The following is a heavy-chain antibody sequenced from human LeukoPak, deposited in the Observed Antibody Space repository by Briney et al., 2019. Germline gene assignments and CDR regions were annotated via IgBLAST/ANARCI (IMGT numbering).Heavy chain of an antibody. CDR2: INPNSGGT. CDR3: ARGPDYYDSSGYSDY. Sequence: GASVKLSCKASGYTFTGYYMHWVRQAPGQGLEWMGWINPNSGGTNYAQKFQGRVTMTRDTSISTAYMELSRLRSDDTAVYYCARGPDYYDSSGYSDYWGQGTIVTVSS. J-gene: IGHJ4*02. V-gene: IGHV1-2*02. D-gene: IGHD3-22*01. CDR1: GYTFTGYY.